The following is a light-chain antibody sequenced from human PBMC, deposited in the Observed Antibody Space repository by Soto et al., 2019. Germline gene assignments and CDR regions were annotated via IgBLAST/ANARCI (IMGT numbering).Light chain of an antibody. Sequence: QLVLTQPPSASGSPGQSVTISCTGTSSDVGGYNYVSWYQQHPGKAPKLMIYDVIERPSGVPDRFSGSKSGNTASLTVSGLQAEDEADYYCSSYAGSNTYVFGTGTKLTVL. CDR2: DVI. CDR1: SSDVGGYNY. J-gene: IGLJ1*01. V-gene: IGLV2-8*01. CDR3: SSYAGSNTYV.